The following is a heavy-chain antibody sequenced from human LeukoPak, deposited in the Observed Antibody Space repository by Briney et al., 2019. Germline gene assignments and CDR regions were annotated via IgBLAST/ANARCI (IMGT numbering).Heavy chain of an antibody. V-gene: IGHV4-39*01. D-gene: IGHD6-6*01. CDR3: ARYSSSSLIDY. J-gene: IGHJ4*02. Sequence: SETLSLTCTVSGGSISSYYWGWIRQPPGKGLEWIGSIYYSGSTYYNPSLKSRVTISVDTSKNQFSLKLSSVTAADTAVYYCARYSSSSLIDYWGQGTLVTVSS. CDR2: IYYSGST. CDR1: GGSISSYY.